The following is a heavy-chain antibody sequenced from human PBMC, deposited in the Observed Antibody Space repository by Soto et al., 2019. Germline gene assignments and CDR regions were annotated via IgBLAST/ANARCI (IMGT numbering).Heavy chain of an antibody. Sequence: EVQLVESGGCLVLPGGSLRLSCAASGFTFTRYWMHWVRQAPGKGLVWVSRISSYGSDTHYADSVKGRFTISRDNAKNTLYLQMNSLRADDTAVYYCASNYAYAEGYYWYGIDVW. V-gene: IGHV3-74*01. J-gene: IGHJ6*01. CDR1: GFTFTRYW. D-gene: IGHD3-16*01. CDR2: ISSYGSDT. CDR3: ASNYAYAEGYYWYGIDV.